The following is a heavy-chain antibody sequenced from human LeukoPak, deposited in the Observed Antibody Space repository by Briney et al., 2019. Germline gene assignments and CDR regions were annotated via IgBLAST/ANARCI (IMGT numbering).Heavy chain of an antibody. CDR1: GVTVRSNY. J-gene: IGHJ3*02. Sequence: GFLRLSCAASGVTVRSNYMSWVRQAPGKGLEWVSVIYSGGSTYYADSVKGRFTISRDNSKNTLYLQMNSLRAEDTAVYYCAREAGYGGNFHDAFDIWGQGTMVTVSS. D-gene: IGHD4-23*01. CDR2: IYSGGST. CDR3: AREAGYGGNFHDAFDI. V-gene: IGHV3-53*01.